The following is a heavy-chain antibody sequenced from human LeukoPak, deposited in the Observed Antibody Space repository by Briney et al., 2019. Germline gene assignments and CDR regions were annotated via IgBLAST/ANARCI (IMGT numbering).Heavy chain of an antibody. Sequence: PSETLSPTCTVSGGSISNYYWSWTRQPPGKGLEWIAYIYYGGSTKYNPSLKSRVSISIDTSENQFSLRLSSVTAADTAVYYCARVGSGSYYNLDYWGQGTLVTVSS. V-gene: IGHV4-59*01. CDR2: IYYGGST. J-gene: IGHJ4*02. D-gene: IGHD3-10*01. CDR3: ARVGSGSYYNLDY. CDR1: GGSISNYY.